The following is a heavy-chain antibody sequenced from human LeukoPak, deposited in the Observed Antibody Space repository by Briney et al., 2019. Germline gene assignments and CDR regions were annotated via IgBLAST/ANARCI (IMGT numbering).Heavy chain of an antibody. D-gene: IGHD3-9*01. V-gene: IGHV5-51*01. Sequence: GESLKISCKGSGYRFTSYWIGWVRQMPGKGLEWMGITYPGDSDTRYSPSFQGQITISADRSITSAYLQWSSLKASDSAMYYCARLSAAYDTPASYWGQGTLVTVSS. J-gene: IGHJ4*02. CDR1: GYRFTSYW. CDR3: ARLSAAYDTPASY. CDR2: TYPGDSDT.